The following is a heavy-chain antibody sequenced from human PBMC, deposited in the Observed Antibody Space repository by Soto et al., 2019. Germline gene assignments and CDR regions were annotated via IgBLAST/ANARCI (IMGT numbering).Heavy chain of an antibody. V-gene: IGHV3-23*01. CDR2: ISGSGGST. CDR3: ARHDIAVAGNIDY. Sequence: GGSLRLSCAASGFTFSSYAMSWVRQAPGKGLEWVSAISGSGGSTYYADSVKGRFTISRDNSKNTLYLQMNSLRAEDTAMYYCARHDIAVAGNIDYWGQGTLVTVSS. D-gene: IGHD6-19*01. J-gene: IGHJ4*02. CDR1: GFTFSSYA.